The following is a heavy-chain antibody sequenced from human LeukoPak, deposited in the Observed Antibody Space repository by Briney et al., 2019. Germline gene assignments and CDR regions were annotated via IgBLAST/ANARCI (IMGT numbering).Heavy chain of an antibody. CDR3: TRLREGPFDY. Sequence: GGSLKLSCAASGFTFSGSAVHWVRQATGKGLEWVGRIRSKANSYATAYAASGKGRFTISRDVSTNTAYLQRNSPETKDTADYYGTRLREGPFDYWGQGTLVTASS. CDR2: IRSKANSYAT. D-gene: IGHD5-24*01. V-gene: IGHV3-73*01. J-gene: IGHJ4*02. CDR1: GFTFSGSA.